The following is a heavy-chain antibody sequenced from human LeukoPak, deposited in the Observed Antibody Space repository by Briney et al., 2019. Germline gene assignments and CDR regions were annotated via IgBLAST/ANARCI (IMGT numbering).Heavy chain of an antibody. J-gene: IGHJ6*02. V-gene: IGHV1-24*01. CDR1: GYTLTELS. D-gene: IGHD5-18*01. CDR2: FDPEDGET. Sequence: ASVKVSCKVSGYTLTELSMHWVRQAPGKGLEWMGGFDPEDGETIYAQKFQGRVTMTEDTSTDTAYMELSSLRSEDTAVCYCATGYTYYYGMDVWGQGTTVTVSS. CDR3: ATGYTYYYGMDV.